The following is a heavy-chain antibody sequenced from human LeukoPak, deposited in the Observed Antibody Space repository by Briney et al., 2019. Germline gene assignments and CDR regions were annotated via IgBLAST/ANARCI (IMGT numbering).Heavy chain of an antibody. CDR3: ARTFGYYGSPRYFDY. Sequence: GGSLRLSCAASGFTFSSYWMSWVRQAPGKGLEWVANIKQDGSEKYYVDSVKGRFTISRDNAKNSLYLQMNSLRAEDTAVYYCARTFGYYGSPRYFDYWGQGTLVTVSS. CDR2: IKQDGSEK. D-gene: IGHD3-10*01. J-gene: IGHJ4*02. V-gene: IGHV3-7*01. CDR1: GFTFSSYW.